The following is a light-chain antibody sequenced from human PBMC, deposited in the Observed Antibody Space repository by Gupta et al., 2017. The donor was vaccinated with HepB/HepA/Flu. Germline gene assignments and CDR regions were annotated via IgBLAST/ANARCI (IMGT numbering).Light chain of an antibody. V-gene: IGKV1-39*01. Sequence: DIQMTQSPSSLSASVGDRVTITCRASQSISSYLNWYQQKPGKAPKLLIYAASSLQSGVPSRFSGSGSGTEFTLTISSLQPEDFATNYCQQSYSTPPWTFGQGTKVEIK. CDR3: QQSYSTPPWT. J-gene: IGKJ1*01. CDR2: AAS. CDR1: QSISSY.